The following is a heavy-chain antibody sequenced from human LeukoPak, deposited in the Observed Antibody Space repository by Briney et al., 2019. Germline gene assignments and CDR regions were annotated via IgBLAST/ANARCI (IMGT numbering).Heavy chain of an antibody. V-gene: IGHV4-59*01. J-gene: IGHJ4*02. Sequence: KPSETLSLTCSVSGGSISPYYWSWIRQPPGKGLEWIAYIYYSGNTNRNPSLKSRVTISVDTSKNQFSLKLSSVAAADTAVYYCARDLGSGGGFDYWGQGTLVTVSS. CDR3: ARDLGSGGGFDY. CDR1: GGSISPYY. CDR2: IYYSGNT. D-gene: IGHD2-15*01.